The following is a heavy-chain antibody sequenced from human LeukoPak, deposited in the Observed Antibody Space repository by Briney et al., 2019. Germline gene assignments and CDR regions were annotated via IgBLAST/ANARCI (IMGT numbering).Heavy chain of an antibody. CDR3: ARVLQGLGGGVDY. CDR1: GGTFSSYA. Sequence: SVKVSCEASGGTFSSYAISWVRQAPGQGLEWMGRIIPIFGIANYAQKFQGRVTITADKSTSTAYMELSSLRSEDTAVYYCARVLQGLGGGVDYWGQGTLVTVSS. V-gene: IGHV1-69*04. CDR2: IIPIFGIA. J-gene: IGHJ4*02. D-gene: IGHD6-19*01.